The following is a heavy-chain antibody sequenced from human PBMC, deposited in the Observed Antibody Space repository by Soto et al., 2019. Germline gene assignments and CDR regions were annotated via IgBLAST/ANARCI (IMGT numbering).Heavy chain of an antibody. CDR1: GFAFSNYA. CDR2: ISHDGSDE. Sequence: QVQLFESGGGVVQPGRSLRLSCAASGFAFSNYAFHWVRQAPGRGLEWVAVISHDGSDEFYTGSVKGRFIVSRDNSKSTVSLHMNSLSGEDTGIYFCARSAGLLWCGESSPQGLDVWGQGTTVAGSS. CDR3: ARSAGLLWCGESSPQGLDV. V-gene: IGHV3-30-3*01. D-gene: IGHD3-10*01. J-gene: IGHJ6*01.